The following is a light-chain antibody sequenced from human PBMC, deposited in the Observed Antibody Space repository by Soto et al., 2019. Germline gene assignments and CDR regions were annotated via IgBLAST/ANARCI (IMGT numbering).Light chain of an antibody. J-gene: IGKJ1*01. V-gene: IGKV3-20*01. CDR3: QQYGNSPWT. CDR1: LSLSSSY. Sequence: EIVWTQSPGTLSMSPGERATLSCRASLSLSSSYIAWYQQKPGQAPRLLIYGASSRATGIPDRFSGSGSGTEFTLTITRLEPEDFAVYHCQQYGNSPWTFGQRTKVDIK. CDR2: GAS.